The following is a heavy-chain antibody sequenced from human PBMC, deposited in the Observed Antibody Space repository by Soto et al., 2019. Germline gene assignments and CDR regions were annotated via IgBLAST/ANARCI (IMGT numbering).Heavy chain of an antibody. CDR2: ISGYNGNT. Sequence: QVQLVQSGAEVKKPGASVKVSCKASGYTFTTYGISWVRQAPGQGLEWMGWISGYNGNTNYGKNFQGRVSMTTDTSTRTVYMELRSMRSADTAVYYCAGGLGSGWWYLDYWGQGPLVTVSS. D-gene: IGHD6-19*01. CDR1: GYTFTTYG. J-gene: IGHJ4*02. V-gene: IGHV1-18*01. CDR3: AGGLGSGWWYLDY.